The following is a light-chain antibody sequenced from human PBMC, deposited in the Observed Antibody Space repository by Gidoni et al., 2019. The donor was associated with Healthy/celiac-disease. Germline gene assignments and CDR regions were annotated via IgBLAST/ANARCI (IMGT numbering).Light chain of an antibody. CDR2: KDS. V-gene: IGLV3-25*03. CDR3: QSADSSGTFVV. J-gene: IGLJ2*01. CDR1: ALPKQY. Sequence: SYELTQPPSVSVSPGQTARITCSGDALPKQYAYWYQQKPGQAPVLVIYKDSERPSGIPERFSGSSSGTTVTLTISGVQAEDEADYYCQSADSSGTFVVFGGGTKLXV.